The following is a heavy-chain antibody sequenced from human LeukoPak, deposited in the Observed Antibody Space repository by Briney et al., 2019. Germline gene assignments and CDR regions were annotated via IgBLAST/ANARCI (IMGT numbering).Heavy chain of an antibody. Sequence: PGGSLRLSCAASGFTFSSYEMNWVRQAPGKGLEWVSYISSSGSSIYYADSVKGRFTISRDNAKNSMYLQMNSLRAEDTAVYYCARDGVRGYCSSTSWYIDWGQGTLVTVSS. D-gene: IGHD2-2*02. V-gene: IGHV3-48*03. CDR2: ISSSGSSI. CDR3: ARDGVRGYCSSTSWYID. CDR1: GFTFSSYE. J-gene: IGHJ4*02.